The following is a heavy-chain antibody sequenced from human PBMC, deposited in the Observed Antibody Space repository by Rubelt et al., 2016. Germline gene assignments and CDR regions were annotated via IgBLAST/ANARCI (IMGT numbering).Heavy chain of an antibody. Sequence: QVQLVQSGAEVKKPGASVKVSCKASGYTFTSYGISWVRQAPGQGLEWMGWISAYNGNTNYAQKLKGRGTMTTETSTSTACMGLRSLRSDDTAVYYCARDRGGYYFDYWGQGTLVTVSS. CDR3: ARDRGGYYFDY. CDR2: ISAYNGNT. J-gene: IGHJ4*02. D-gene: IGHD2-15*01. V-gene: IGHV1-18*01. CDR1: GYTFTSYG.